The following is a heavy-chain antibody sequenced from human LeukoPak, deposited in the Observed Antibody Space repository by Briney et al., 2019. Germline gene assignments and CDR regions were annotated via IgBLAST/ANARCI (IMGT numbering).Heavy chain of an antibody. CDR1: GASISSGKW. V-gene: IGHV4-4*02. CDR2: IHPSGRT. J-gene: IGHJ4*02. Sequence: SETLSLTCVVSGASISSGKWWTWVRQTPGKGLEWIGEIHPSGRTNYKPSLKSRVSMSVDRSKNQFSLKMTSVTAADTAFYYCARGGDWKFDYWGQGALVTVSS. D-gene: IGHD2-21*02. CDR3: ARGGDWKFDY.